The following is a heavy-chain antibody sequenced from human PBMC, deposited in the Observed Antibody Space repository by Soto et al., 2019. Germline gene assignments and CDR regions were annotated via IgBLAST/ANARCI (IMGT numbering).Heavy chain of an antibody. V-gene: IGHV4-34*01. CDR2: INPSGST. D-gene: IGHD2-2*01. Sequence: QVQLQQCGAGLLKPSETLSLTCAVYGGSFSGYYWCWIRQPPGKGLEWIGEINPSGSTNYNPSLKSRVTISVDTSKNQYSLKLSSVTAEDTAVYYCARGGTVVVPAARDAYFDYWGQGTLVTVSS. CDR1: GGSFSGYY. J-gene: IGHJ4*02. CDR3: ARGGTVVVPAARDAYFDY.